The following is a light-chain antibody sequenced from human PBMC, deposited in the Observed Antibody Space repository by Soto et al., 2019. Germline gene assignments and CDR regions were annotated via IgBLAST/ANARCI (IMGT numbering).Light chain of an antibody. CDR3: QHFKSFPIT. V-gene: IGKV3-15*01. Sequence: EIVLTQSPATLSLSPGERATLFCRASQSVSTYLAWYQQKPGQAPRLLIYGASTRATGIPARFSGSGSGTEFTLTISSLQPEDFATYYCQHFKSFPITFGQGTRLEI. CDR1: QSVSTY. J-gene: IGKJ5*01. CDR2: GAS.